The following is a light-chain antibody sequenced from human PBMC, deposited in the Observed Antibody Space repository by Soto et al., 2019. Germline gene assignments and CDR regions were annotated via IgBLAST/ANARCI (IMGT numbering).Light chain of an antibody. J-gene: IGKJ1*01. CDR3: QNYDGAPWA. V-gene: IGKV1-27*01. Sequence: DIQMTQSPSSLSASVGDRVTIACRASQGIDNFLAWYQQKLGRIPKLLIYDASFLEPGVPSRFAGSRSGTEFTLTISSLQPEDVATYYCQNYDGAPWAFGQGTRVEI. CDR2: DAS. CDR1: QGIDNF.